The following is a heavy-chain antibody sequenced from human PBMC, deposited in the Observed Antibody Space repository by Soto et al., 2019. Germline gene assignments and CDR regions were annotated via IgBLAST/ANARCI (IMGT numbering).Heavy chain of an antibody. V-gene: IGHV4-61*01. D-gene: IGHD5-18*01. J-gene: IGHJ6*02. CDR2: IYYSGST. CDR1: GGSVSSGSYY. Sequence: PSETLSLTCTVSGGSVSSGSYYWSWIRQPPGKGLEWIGYIYYSGSTNYNPSLKSRVTISVDTSKNQFSLKLSSVTAADTAVYYCARARYSYRQRIYYYYYGMDVWGQGTTVTVSS. CDR3: ARARYSYRQRIYYYYYGMDV.